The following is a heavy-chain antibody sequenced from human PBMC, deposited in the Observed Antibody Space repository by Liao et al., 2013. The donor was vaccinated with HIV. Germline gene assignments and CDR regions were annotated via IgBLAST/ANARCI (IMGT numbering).Heavy chain of an antibody. V-gene: IGHV4-61*02. D-gene: IGHD3-3*02. CDR2: IYTSGIT. CDR1: GGSISSGSYY. Sequence: QVQLQESGPGLVKTSQTLSLTCTVSGGSISSGSYYWSWIRQPAGKGLEWIGRIYTSGITNYNPSLKSRVTISGDTSKNQFSLRLSSVTAADTAVYYCARLDSLIFGVVIIRDHWGQGTLVSVSA. CDR3: ARLDSLIFGVVIIRDH. J-gene: IGHJ4*02.